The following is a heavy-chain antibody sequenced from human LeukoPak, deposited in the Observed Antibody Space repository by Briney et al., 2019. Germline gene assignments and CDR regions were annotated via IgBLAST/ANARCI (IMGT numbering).Heavy chain of an antibody. Sequence: PGGSLRLSCAASGFTFSSYWMSWVRQAPGKGLEWVANIKQDGSEKYYVDSVKGRFTISRDNAKNSLYLQMNSLRAEDTAVCYCARAEGGYSGYDYGGFDYWGQGTLVTVSS. CDR1: GFTFSSYW. J-gene: IGHJ4*02. D-gene: IGHD5-12*01. CDR3: ARAEGGYSGYDYGGFDY. CDR2: IKQDGSEK. V-gene: IGHV3-7*04.